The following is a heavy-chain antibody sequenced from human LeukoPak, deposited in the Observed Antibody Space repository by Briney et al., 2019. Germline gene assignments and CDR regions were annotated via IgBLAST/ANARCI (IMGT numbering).Heavy chain of an antibody. D-gene: IGHD1/OR15-1a*01. CDR1: GFTFSSYG. V-gene: IGHV3-30*18. CDR2: ISYDGSNK. CDR3: AKGGIGIRTNDAFDI. Sequence: GGSLRLSCAASGFTFSSYGMHWVRQAPGKGLEWVAVISYDGSNKYYADSVKGRFTISRDNSKNTLYLQMNSLRAEDTAVYYCAKGGIGIRTNDAFDIWGQGTMVTVSS. J-gene: IGHJ3*02.